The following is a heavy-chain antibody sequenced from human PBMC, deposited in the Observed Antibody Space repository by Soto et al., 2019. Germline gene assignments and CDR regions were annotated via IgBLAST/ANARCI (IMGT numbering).Heavy chain of an antibody. Sequence: QVQLVESGGGVVQPGRSLRLSCAASGFTFSNYAMHWVRQAPGKGLKWVAVTSYDGKNKYDADSVKGRFTISRDNSKNTLYLQMNSLRREDTAVYYCARDMGYSGPGQSTNIDYYYYGLDVWGQGTTVTVSS. CDR1: GFTFSNYA. J-gene: IGHJ6*02. CDR2: TSYDGKNK. V-gene: IGHV3-30*04. CDR3: ARDMGYSGPGQSTNIDYYYYGLDV. D-gene: IGHD3-10*01.